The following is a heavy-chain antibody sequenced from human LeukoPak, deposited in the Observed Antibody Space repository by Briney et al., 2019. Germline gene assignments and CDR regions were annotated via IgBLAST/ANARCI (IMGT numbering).Heavy chain of an antibody. CDR3: ARHPHDPRNYGMDV. CDR1: GYSFSTYW. V-gene: IGHV5-51*01. J-gene: IGHJ6*02. CDR2: IFPGDSHT. Sequence: PGESLKISCKGSGYSFSTYWIGWVRQMPGKGLEWMGIIFPGDSHTRYSPSFQGQVTISADKSISTAYLQWRSLKASDTAIYYCARHPHDPRNYGMDVWGQGTTVTVS.